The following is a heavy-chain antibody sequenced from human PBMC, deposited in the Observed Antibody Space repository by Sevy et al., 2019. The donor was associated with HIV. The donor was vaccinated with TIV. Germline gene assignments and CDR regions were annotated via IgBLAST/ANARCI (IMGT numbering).Heavy chain of an antibody. V-gene: IGHV1-18*04. CDR3: ARDWRIGGDIVVSLSTYDAFDV. Sequence: ASVKVSCKASGYSFSNYGISWVRQAPGQGLEWMGWITTYSGDTKYAQMFQDRVTMTTDTSTSSAYMELRSLRQDDSAVYYCARDWRIGGDIVVSLSTYDAFDVWGQGTTVTVSS. CDR2: ITTYSGDT. J-gene: IGHJ3*01. D-gene: IGHD2-2*01. CDR1: GYSFSNYG.